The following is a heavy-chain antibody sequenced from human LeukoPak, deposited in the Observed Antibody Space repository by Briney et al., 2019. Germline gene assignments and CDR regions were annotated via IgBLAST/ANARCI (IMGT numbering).Heavy chain of an antibody. J-gene: IGHJ6*03. CDR2: SNPGGT. Sequence: GASVKVSCKASGGTFTGYYIQWVRQAPGQGLEWMGWSNPGGTNYAQKFQGRVTMTRDSSISTAYMELSSLRSDDTAVYYCARGVVAATFYYYMDVWGKGTTVTVSS. CDR3: ARGVVAATFYYYMDV. D-gene: IGHD2-15*01. CDR1: GGTFTGYY. V-gene: IGHV1-2*02.